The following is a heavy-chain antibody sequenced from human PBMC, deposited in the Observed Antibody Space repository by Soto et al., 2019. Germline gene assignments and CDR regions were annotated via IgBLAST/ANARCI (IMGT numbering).Heavy chain of an antibody. CDR1: GGSLSSDNFF. J-gene: IGHJ3*02. Sequence: QVQLQESGPGLVKPSQTLSVTCTVSGGSLSSDNFFWSWVRQHPETGLEWVGYIYHTGAAYYNPSHKSRLTISLDTSKNRFSLSLISGSAADTAVYYCARGVMSPATSDAFDIWGQGTMVTVSS. V-gene: IGHV4-31*03. CDR2: IYHTGAA. CDR3: ARGVMSPATSDAFDI. D-gene: IGHD1-26*01.